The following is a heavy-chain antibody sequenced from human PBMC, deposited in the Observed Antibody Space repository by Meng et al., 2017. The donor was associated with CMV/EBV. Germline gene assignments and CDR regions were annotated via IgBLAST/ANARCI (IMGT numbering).Heavy chain of an antibody. Sequence: GGSLRLSCAASGFTFSDYYMSWIRQAPGKGLEWVSYISSSGSTIYYADSVKGRFSISRDNAKNSLYLQMNSLRAEDTAVYYCAIGHSRYSSSWYCGQGTLVTVSS. CDR3: AIGHSRYSSSWY. V-gene: IGHV3-11*04. CDR2: ISSSGSTI. J-gene: IGHJ4*02. CDR1: GFTFSDYY. D-gene: IGHD6-13*01.